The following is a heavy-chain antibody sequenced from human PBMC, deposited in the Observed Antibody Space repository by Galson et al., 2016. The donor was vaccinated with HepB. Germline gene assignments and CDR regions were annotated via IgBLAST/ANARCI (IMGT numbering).Heavy chain of an antibody. CDR2: ISWNSGSI. V-gene: IGHV3-9*01. D-gene: IGHD3-10*01. J-gene: IGHJ4*02. CDR3: AKDIQPYGSGSSPGH. CDR1: GFTFDDYA. Sequence: SLRLSCAASGFTFDDYAMHWVRQAPGKGLEWVSGISWNSGSIGYADSVKGRFTISRDNAKNSLYLQTNSLRAEDTALYYCAKDIQPYGSGSSPGHWGQGTLVTVSS.